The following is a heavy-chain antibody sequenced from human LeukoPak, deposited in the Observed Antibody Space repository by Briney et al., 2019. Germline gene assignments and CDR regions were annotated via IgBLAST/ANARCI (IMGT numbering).Heavy chain of an antibody. V-gene: IGHV3-66*01. CDR1: GFTVSSNY. J-gene: IGHJ4*02. D-gene: IGHD6-19*01. Sequence: GGSLRLSCAAFGFTVSSNYMSWVRQAPGKGLEWVSVIYSGGSTYYADSVKGRFTISRDNSKNTLYLQMNSLRAEDTAVYYCARAMGIAVAAVDYWGQGTLVTVSS. CDR2: IYSGGST. CDR3: ARAMGIAVAAVDY.